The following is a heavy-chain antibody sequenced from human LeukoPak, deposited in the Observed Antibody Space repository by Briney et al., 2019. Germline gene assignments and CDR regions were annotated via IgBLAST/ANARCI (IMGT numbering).Heavy chain of an antibody. J-gene: IGHJ4*02. CDR1: GGSISSGDYY. CDR3: ARGGRYYYGSGSYPLDY. Sequence: PSETLSLTCTVSGGSISSGDYYWSWIRQPPGKGREWIGYIYYSGSTYYNPSLKSRVTISVDTSKNQFSLKLSSVTAADTAVYYCARGGRYYYGSGSYPLDYWGQGTLVTVSS. D-gene: IGHD3-10*01. V-gene: IGHV4-30-4*01. CDR2: IYYSGST.